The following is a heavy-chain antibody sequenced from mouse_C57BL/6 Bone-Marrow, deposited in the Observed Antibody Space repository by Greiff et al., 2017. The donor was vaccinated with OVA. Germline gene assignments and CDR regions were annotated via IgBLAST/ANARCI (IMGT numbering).Heavy chain of an antibody. D-gene: IGHD2-2*01. V-gene: IGHV1-81*01. J-gene: IGHJ1*03. CDR1: GYTFTSYG. Sequence: QVQLQQSGAELARPGASVKLSCKASGYTFTSYGISWVKQSTGQGLEWIGEIYPRSGNTYYNEKFKGKATLTADKSSSTAYMELRSLTSEDSAVYFCARSYGYENFDVWGTGTTVTVSS. CDR3: ARSYGYENFDV. CDR2: IYPRSGNT.